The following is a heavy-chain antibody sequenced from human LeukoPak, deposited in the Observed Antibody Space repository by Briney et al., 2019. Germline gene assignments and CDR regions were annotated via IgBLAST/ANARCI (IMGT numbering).Heavy chain of an antibody. J-gene: IGHJ4*02. CDR3: ARDHDWAFDL. D-gene: IGHD3-9*01. Sequence: GGSLRLSCAGSGFPFGSYVMTWVRQAPGKGLEWIAYINHNAEMIFYPDFVKGRFTISRDNAKNSLYLQMNALRYEDTAIYYCARDHDWAFDLWGQGTLVTVSS. CDR2: INHNAEMI. V-gene: IGHV3-48*02. CDR1: GFPFGSYV.